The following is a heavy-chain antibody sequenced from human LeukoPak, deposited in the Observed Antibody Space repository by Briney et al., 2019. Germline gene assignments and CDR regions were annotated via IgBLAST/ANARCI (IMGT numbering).Heavy chain of an antibody. D-gene: IGHD3-22*01. CDR3: AKQILPDSSGYSDYYFDY. J-gene: IGHJ4*02. CDR2: IYSGGST. CDR1: GFTVSSNY. V-gene: IGHV3-66*04. Sequence: GGSLRLSCAASGFTVSSNYMSWVRQAPGKGLEWVSVIYSGGSTYYADSVKGRFTISRDNSKNTLYLQMNSLRAEDTAVYYCAKQILPDSSGYSDYYFDYWGQGTLVTVSS.